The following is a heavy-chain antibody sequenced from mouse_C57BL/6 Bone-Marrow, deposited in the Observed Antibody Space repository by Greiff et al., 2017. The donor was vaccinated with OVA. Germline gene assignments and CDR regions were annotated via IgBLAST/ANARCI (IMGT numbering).Heavy chain of an antibody. Sequence: QVQLKQSGAELAKPGASVKLSCKASGYTFTSYWMHWVKQRPGQGLEWIGYINPSSGYTKYNQKFKDKATLTADKSSSTAYMQLSSLTYEDSAVYYCAKNLYSNLAWFAYWGQGTLVTVSA. CDR2: INPSSGYT. V-gene: IGHV1-7*01. J-gene: IGHJ3*01. CDR3: AKNLYSNLAWFAY. CDR1: GYTFTSYW. D-gene: IGHD2-5*01.